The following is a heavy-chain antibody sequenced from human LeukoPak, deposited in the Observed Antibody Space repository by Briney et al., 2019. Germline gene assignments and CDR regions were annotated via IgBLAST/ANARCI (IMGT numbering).Heavy chain of an antibody. J-gene: IGHJ4*02. CDR3: ARGHSATYGRFDS. V-gene: IGHV4-59*08. D-gene: IGHD1-26*01. Sequence: SETLSLTCTVSGGSISTYYWSWIRQPPGKGLEWIGYIYYSGSTSYTPSLKSRVTISVDTSKNQFSLKLSSVTAADTAIYYCARGHSATYGRFDSWGQGTLVTVSS. CDR2: IYYSGST. CDR1: GGSISTYY.